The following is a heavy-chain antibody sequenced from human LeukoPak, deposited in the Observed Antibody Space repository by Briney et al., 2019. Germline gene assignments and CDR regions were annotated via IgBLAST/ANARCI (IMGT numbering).Heavy chain of an antibody. D-gene: IGHD3-16*01. CDR3: AKDPGLEEWFYDAFDI. Sequence: PGGSLRLSCAASGFTFDDYTMHWVRQAPGKGLEWVSAISGSGGSTYYADSVKGRFTISRDNSKNTLYLQMNSLRAEDTAVYYCAKDPGLEEWFYDAFDIWGQGTMVTVSS. CDR2: ISGSGGST. V-gene: IGHV3-23*01. J-gene: IGHJ3*02. CDR1: GFTFDDYT.